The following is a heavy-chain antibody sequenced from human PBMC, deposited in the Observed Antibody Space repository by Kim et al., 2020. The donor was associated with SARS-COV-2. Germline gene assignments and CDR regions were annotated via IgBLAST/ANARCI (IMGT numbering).Heavy chain of an antibody. J-gene: IGHJ4*02. CDR3: ARGGQWLIRN. CDR1: GFTFDDYA. Sequence: GGSLRLSCAASGFTFDDYAMHWVRQVPGKGLECVSLINRDGVTTNYADSVKGRFTISRDNSKRSLYLHMTSLRSEDTALYYCARGGQWLIRNWGQGTQVTVSS. D-gene: IGHD6-19*01. V-gene: IGHV3-43*02. CDR2: INRDGVTT.